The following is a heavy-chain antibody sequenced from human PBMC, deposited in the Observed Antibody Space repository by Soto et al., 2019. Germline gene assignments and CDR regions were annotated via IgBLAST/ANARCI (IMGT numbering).Heavy chain of an antibody. Sequence: QVQLVQSGAEVKKPGSSVKVSCKASGGTFSSYAISWVRQAPGQGLEWMGGIIPIFGTANYAQKFQGRVTISXVARTXXAYVELSSLRSEDTAVYYCARASERIAVAGALFDYWGQGTLVTVSS. J-gene: IGHJ4*02. CDR1: GGTFSSYA. CDR2: IIPIFGTA. V-gene: IGHV1-69*05. D-gene: IGHD6-19*01. CDR3: ARASERIAVAGALFDY.